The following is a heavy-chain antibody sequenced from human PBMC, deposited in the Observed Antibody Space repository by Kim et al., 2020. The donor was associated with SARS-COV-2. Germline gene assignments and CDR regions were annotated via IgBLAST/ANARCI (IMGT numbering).Heavy chain of an antibody. CDR3: AREGTSGSFPDF. Sequence: YDADSVKGRITISRDNCKNPVYLQMNSLREEDTTLYYCAREGTSGSFPDFWGQGTLVIVSS. D-gene: IGHD3-10*01. V-gene: IGHV3-30*03. J-gene: IGHJ4*02.